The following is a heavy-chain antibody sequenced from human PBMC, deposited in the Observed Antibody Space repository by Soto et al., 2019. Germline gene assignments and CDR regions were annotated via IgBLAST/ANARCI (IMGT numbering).Heavy chain of an antibody. CDR3: ANVAAAGYYYYGMDV. CDR2: ISGSGGST. CDR1: GFTFSSYA. V-gene: IGHV3-23*01. D-gene: IGHD6-13*01. J-gene: IGHJ6*02. Sequence: GGSLRLSCAASGFTFSSYAMSWVRQAPGKWLEWVSAISGSGGSTYYADSVKGRFTISRVNSKNTLYLQMNSLRAEDTAVYYCANVAAAGYYYYGMDVWGQGTTVTVSS.